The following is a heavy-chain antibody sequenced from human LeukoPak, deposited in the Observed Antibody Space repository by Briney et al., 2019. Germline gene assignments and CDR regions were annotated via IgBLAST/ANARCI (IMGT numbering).Heavy chain of an antibody. CDR2: IYLGGNT. J-gene: IGHJ4*02. V-gene: IGHV3-53*01. Sequence: GGSLRLSCAASGFTVSSNYMTWVRQAPGKGLEWVPIIYLGGNTYYPDSVKGRFTISTDNSKNTLHLQMNSLRAEDTAVYYCARGARSCSSTRCYAYYFDYWGQGTLVTVSS. CDR3: ARGARSCSSTRCYAYYFDY. CDR1: GFTVSSNY. D-gene: IGHD2-2*01.